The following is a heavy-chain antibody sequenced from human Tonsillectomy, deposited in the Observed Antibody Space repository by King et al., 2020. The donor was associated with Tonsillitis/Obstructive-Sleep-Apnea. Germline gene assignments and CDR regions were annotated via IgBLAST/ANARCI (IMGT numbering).Heavy chain of an antibody. Sequence: VQLVESGGGLVQPGGSLRLSCAASGFTFSSYAMSWVRQAPGKGLEWVSARSGSGGTTYYADSVKGRFTISRDYSKNTLYLQMNSLRAEDTAVSYCANDQGYDFSTGDFAYWGQGTLVTVSS. CDR2: RSGSGGTT. J-gene: IGHJ4*02. CDR3: ANDQGYDFSTGDFAY. CDR1: GFTFSSYA. V-gene: IGHV3-23*04. D-gene: IGHD3-3*01.